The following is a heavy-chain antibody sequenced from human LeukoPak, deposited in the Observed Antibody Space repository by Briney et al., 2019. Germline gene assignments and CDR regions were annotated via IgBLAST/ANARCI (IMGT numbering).Heavy chain of an antibody. CDR2: ISSSSYI. J-gene: IGHJ4*02. D-gene: IGHD3-3*01. CDR3: AREGGTIFGVVIPFDY. Sequence: GGSLRLSCAASGFTFSNYAMNWVRQAPGKGLEWVSSISSSSYIYYADSVKGRFTISRDNAKNSLYLQMNSLRAEDTAVYYCAREGGTIFGVVIPFDYWGQGTLVTVSS. CDR1: GFTFSNYA. V-gene: IGHV3-21*01.